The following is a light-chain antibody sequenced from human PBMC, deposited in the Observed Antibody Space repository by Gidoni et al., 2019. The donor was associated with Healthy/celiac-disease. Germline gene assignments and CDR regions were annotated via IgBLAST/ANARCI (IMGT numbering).Light chain of an antibody. Sequence: DIVMTQYPDSLAVSLGERATINCKSSQSVLYSSSNKNYLAWYQQKPGQPPKLLIYWASTRESGVPDRFSGSGSGTDFTLTSSSLQAEDVAVYYCQQYYSTPYTFGQGTKLEIK. V-gene: IGKV4-1*01. CDR3: QQYYSTPYT. CDR1: QSVLYSSSNKNY. CDR2: WAS. J-gene: IGKJ2*01.